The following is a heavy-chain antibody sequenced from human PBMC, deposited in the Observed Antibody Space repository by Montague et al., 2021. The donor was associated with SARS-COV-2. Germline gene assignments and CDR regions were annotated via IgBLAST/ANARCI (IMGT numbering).Heavy chain of an antibody. D-gene: IGHD4-23*01. J-gene: IGHJ3*02. V-gene: IGHV4-59*01. Sequence: SETLSLTCTVSGGSITGCYWCWLRRSPVQGLDWIAYIYDGGAVNYNPSLWSRVTISTDTYKNQLSLKVNSVTAAATAVYYCVRDHPYGGPRGAYDIWGQGTVVTVSS. CDR2: IYDGGAV. CDR3: VRDHPYGGPRGAYDI. CDR1: GGSITGCY.